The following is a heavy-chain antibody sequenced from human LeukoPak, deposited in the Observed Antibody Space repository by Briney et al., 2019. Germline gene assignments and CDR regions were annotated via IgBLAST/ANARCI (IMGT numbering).Heavy chain of an antibody. CDR3: ARGLRVRYMDA. D-gene: IGHD4-23*01. V-gene: IGHV4-34*01. CDR2: INHSGST. CDR1: GGSFSGYY. Sequence: SETLSLTCAVYGGSFSGYYWSWIRQPPGKGLEWIGEINHSGSTNYNPSLKSRVTISVDTSKNQFSLKLSSVAAADTAVYYCARGLRVRYMDAWGKGTTVTVSS. J-gene: IGHJ6*03.